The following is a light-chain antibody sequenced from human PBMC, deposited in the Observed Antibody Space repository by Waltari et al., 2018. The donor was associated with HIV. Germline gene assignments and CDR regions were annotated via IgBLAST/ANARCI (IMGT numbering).Light chain of an antibody. CDR1: SSNIGSNY. V-gene: IGLV1-47*01. J-gene: IGLJ3*02. CDR3: AAWDDSLSGWV. Sequence: QSVLTQPPSASGTPGQRVTISCSGSSSNIGSNYVYWYQQLPGTAPKLPIYRNNHRLSRVPVRISGSKSGTSATLCICVLRSEDEADYYCAAWDDSLSGWVFGGGTKLTVL. CDR2: RNN.